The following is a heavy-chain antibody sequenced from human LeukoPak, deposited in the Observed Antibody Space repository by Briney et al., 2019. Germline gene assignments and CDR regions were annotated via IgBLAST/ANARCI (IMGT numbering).Heavy chain of an antibody. Sequence: ASVKVSCKASGGTFSSYAISWVRLAPGQGLEWMGGIIPIFGTANYAQKFQGRVTITTDESTSTAYMELSSLRSEDTAVYYCASTVPPDYYYMDVWGKGTTVTVSS. D-gene: IGHD2-2*01. CDR3: ASTVPPDYYYMDV. CDR2: IIPIFGTA. CDR1: GGTFSSYA. J-gene: IGHJ6*03. V-gene: IGHV1-69*05.